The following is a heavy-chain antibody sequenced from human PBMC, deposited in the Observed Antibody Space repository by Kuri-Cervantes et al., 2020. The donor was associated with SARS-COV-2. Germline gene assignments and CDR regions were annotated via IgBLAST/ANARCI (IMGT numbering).Heavy chain of an antibody. CDR3: ASLYCSGGSCRENKLLRYYYYGMDV. Sequence: SQTLSLTCAVSGYSISSGYYWGWIRQPPGRGLEWIGSIYHSGSTYYNPSLKSRVTISVDTSKNQFSLKLSSVTAADTAVYYCASLYCSGGSCRENKLLRYYYYGMDVWGQGTTVTVSS. CDR1: GYSISSGYY. CDR2: IYHSGST. J-gene: IGHJ6*02. V-gene: IGHV4-38-2*01. D-gene: IGHD2-15*01.